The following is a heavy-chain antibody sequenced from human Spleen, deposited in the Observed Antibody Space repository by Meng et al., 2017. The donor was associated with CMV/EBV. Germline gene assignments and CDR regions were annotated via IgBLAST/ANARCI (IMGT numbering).Heavy chain of an antibody. CDR1: GASVTSGGYY. D-gene: IGHD3-10*01. CDR3: ARVPTPLTPLQRLKMARGAERGPQSYNYALDV. J-gene: IGHJ6*02. V-gene: IGHV4-31*03. Sequence: LRLSCTVSGASVTSGGYYWSWIRQHPGKGLEYIGYIFYSGTTYYNPSLKSRITISLDTSKNQFSLRLSSVTAADTAIYYCARVPTPLTPLQRLKMARGAERGPQSYNYALDVWGQGTTVTVSS. CDR2: IFYSGTT.